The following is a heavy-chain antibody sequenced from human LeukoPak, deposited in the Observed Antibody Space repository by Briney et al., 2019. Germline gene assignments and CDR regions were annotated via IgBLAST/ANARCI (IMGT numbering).Heavy chain of an antibody. J-gene: IGHJ6*03. D-gene: IGHD3-3*01. CDR3: ARSLLRFVELSYRSYYYYYMDG. V-gene: IGHV1-69*06. CDR2: IIPIFGTT. CDR1: GGTFSSYA. Sequence: SVKVSCKASGGTFSSYAISWVRQAPGQGLEWVGGIIPIFGTTNYAQKFQGRVTITADKSTSTAYMELTSLRSEDTAVYYCARSLLRFVELSYRSYYYYYMDGWGKGTTVTVSS.